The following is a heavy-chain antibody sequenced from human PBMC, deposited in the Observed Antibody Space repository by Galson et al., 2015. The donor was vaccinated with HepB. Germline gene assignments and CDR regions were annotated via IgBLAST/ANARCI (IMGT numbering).Heavy chain of an antibody. CDR2: ISAYNGNT. Sequence: SVKVSCKASGYTFTSYGISWVRQAPGQGLEWMGWISAYNGNTNYAQKLQGRVTMTTDTSTSTAYMELRSLRSDDTAVYYCAREPESEYSSSWYRFYYYYGMDVWGQGTTVTVSS. D-gene: IGHD6-13*01. CDR1: GYTFTSYG. V-gene: IGHV1-18*04. CDR3: AREPESEYSSSWYRFYYYYGMDV. J-gene: IGHJ6*02.